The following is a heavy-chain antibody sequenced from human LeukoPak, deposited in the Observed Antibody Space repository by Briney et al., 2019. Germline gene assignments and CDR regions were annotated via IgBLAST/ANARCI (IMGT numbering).Heavy chain of an antibody. V-gene: IGHV4-39*07. J-gene: IGHJ4*02. CDR2: IFNSGGNT. CDR1: GGSISSHSYY. D-gene: IGHD1-26*01. Sequence: SETLPLTCIVSGGSISSHSYYWGWIRQPPGKGLEWVGYIFNSGGNTYYRPSLKGRVTISIDTSKNQFSLNLNSVTAADTAVYYCAREGIVGATGEWNYFDYWGQGTLVTVSS. CDR3: AREGIVGATGEWNYFDY.